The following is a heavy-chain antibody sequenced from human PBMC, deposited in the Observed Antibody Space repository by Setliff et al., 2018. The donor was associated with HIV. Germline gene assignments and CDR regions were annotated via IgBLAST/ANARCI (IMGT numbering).Heavy chain of an antibody. J-gene: IGHJ4*02. CDR1: GGTFSDYA. CDR2: INTETGNP. V-gene: IGHV7-4-1*02. Sequence: ASVKVSCKVSGGTFSDYAVTWVRQAPGQGLEWMGWINTETGNPMYGQGFTGGFVFSLDXXVSTXXLHVNRLQAEDTAMYYCARXXXXXXTXXYCGQGXLVTXSS. CDR3: ARXXXXXXTXXY.